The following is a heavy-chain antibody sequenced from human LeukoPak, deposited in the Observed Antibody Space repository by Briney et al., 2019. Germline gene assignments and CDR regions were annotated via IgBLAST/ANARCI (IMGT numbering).Heavy chain of an antibody. D-gene: IGHD6-19*01. CDR3: ARDGNIAVAGLYYYYGMDV. V-gene: IGHV3-33*01. J-gene: IGHJ6*02. CDR2: IWYDGSNK. CDR1: GFTFSSYG. Sequence: GRSLRLSCAASGFTFSSYGMHWVRQAPGKGVEWVAVIWYDGSNKYYADSVKGRFTISRDNSKNTLYLQMNSLRAEDTAVYYCARDGNIAVAGLYYYYGMDVWGQGTTVTVSS.